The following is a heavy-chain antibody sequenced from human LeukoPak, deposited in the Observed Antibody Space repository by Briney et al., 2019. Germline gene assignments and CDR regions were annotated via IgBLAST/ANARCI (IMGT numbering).Heavy chain of an antibody. D-gene: IGHD1-26*01. CDR1: GFTFTDHY. Sequence: ASMKVSCKSSGFTFTDHYIHWVRQGPGQGLEWMGGIIPIFGTANYAQKFQGRVTITTDESTSTAYMELSSLRSEDTAVYYCARGAKFGELLRFDPWGQGTLVTVSS. V-gene: IGHV1-69*05. CDR2: IIPIFGTA. J-gene: IGHJ5*02. CDR3: ARGAKFGELLRFDP.